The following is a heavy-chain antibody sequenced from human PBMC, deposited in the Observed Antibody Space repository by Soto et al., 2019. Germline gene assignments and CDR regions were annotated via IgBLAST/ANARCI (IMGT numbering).Heavy chain of an antibody. J-gene: IGHJ5*02. V-gene: IGHV1-69*01. CDR2: IIPIFGTT. D-gene: IGHD2-2*01. Sequence: QVQLVQSGAEVKKPGSSVKVSCKSSGGTFSTYGFFWVRQAPGQGLEWMGGIIPIFGTTNYVQKFQDRVTITSDESTSTVYMELTSLKSEVTAGYYCTRGGVRVCYAPLRIDAWGQGTLVTVSS. CDR3: TRGGVRVCYAPLRIDA. CDR1: GGTFSTYG.